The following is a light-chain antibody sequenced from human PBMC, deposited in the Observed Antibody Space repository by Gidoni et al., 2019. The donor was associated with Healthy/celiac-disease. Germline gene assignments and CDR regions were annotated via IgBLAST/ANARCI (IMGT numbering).Light chain of an antibody. V-gene: IGLV1-40*01. CDR3: QSYDSSLSDVV. CDR2: GNS. J-gene: IGLJ2*01. CDR1: SSNIGAGYD. Sequence: QAVLTQPPSVSGAPGQRVTISCTGSSSNIGAGYDVHWYQPIPGTAPKLLIYGNSNRPSGVPVRFSGSNSGTSASLATTGLQAEDEADYYCQSYDSSLSDVVFGGGTKLTVL.